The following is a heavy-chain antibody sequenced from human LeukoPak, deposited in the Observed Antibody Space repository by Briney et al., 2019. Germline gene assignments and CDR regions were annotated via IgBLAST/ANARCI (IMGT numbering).Heavy chain of an antibody. CDR3: AREWSGYYIPYYYYYMDV. CDR1: GGTISSGDYY. Sequence: PSETLSLTCTVSGGTISSGDYYWSWIRQPPGKGLEWIGYIYYSGSTYYNPSLKSRVTISVDRSKNQFSLKLSSVTAAETAVYYCAREWSGYYIPYYYYYMDVWGKGTTVTVSS. CDR2: IYYSGST. D-gene: IGHD3-3*01. J-gene: IGHJ6*03. V-gene: IGHV4-30-4*08.